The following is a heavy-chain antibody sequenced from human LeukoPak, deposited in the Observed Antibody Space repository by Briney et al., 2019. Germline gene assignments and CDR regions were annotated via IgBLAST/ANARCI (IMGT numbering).Heavy chain of an antibody. Sequence: SETLSLTCTVSGYSISSGYYWGWIRQPPGKGLEWIGTIFHSGNTYYNPSLKSRVTISVDTSKNQFSLKLSSVTAADTAVYYCARSPGEGYYYYYYMDVWGKGTTVTVSS. J-gene: IGHJ6*03. CDR2: IFHSGNT. D-gene: IGHD7-27*01. V-gene: IGHV4-38-2*02. CDR3: ARSPGEGYYYYYYMDV. CDR1: GYSISSGYY.